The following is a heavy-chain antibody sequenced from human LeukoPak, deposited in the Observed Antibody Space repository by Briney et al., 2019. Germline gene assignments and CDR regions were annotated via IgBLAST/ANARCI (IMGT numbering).Heavy chain of an antibody. CDR1: GCFISKWNW. CDR3: ARSYSNSNYFDY. V-gene: IGHV4-4*02. D-gene: IGHD4-11*01. Sequence: SGALSLTLAFSGCFISKWNWWELGRQPPREGLEWIGEIYHSGSTNYNPSLKSRVTISVDKSKNQFSLKLSSVTAADTAVYYCARSYSNSNYFDYWGQGTLVTVSS. CDR2: IYHSGST. J-gene: IGHJ4*02.